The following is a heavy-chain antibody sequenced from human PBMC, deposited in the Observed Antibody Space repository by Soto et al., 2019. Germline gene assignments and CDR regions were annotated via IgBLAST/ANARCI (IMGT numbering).Heavy chain of an antibody. Sequence: SETLSLTCTVSGGSIGSHYWSWVRQAPGKGLEWIGHIYYRGSTSYNPSLRSRSTISVDTSNNQFSLKLNSVTTADTAVYYCARDGREASGMDVWGQGTKVTVSS. CDR1: GGSIGSHY. V-gene: IGHV4-59*11. CDR3: ARDGREASGMDV. J-gene: IGHJ6*02. D-gene: IGHD1-26*01. CDR2: IYYRGST.